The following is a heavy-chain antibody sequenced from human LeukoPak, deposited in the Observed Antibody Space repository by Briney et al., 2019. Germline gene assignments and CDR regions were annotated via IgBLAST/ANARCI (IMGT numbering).Heavy chain of an antibody. V-gene: IGHV1-24*01. J-gene: IGHJ6*02. CDR2: FDPEDGET. CDR1: GYTLTELS. CDR3: ARWGMYYYDSSGRNGMDV. D-gene: IGHD3-22*01. Sequence: ASVKVSCKVSGYTLTELSMHWVRQAPGKGLEWMGGFDPEDGETIYAQKFQGRVTMTEDTSTDTAYMELSSLRSEDTAVYYCARWGMYYYDSSGRNGMDVWGQGTTVTVSS.